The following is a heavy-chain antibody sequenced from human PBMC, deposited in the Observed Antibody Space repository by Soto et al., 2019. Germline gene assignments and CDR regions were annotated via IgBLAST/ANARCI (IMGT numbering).Heavy chain of an antibody. V-gene: IGHV3-30*18. CDR2: ISYDGSNK. J-gene: IGHJ4*02. CDR1: GFTFSSYG. D-gene: IGHD1-7*01. Sequence: GGSLRLSCAASGFTFSSYGMHWVRQAPGKGLEWVAVISYDGSNKYYTDSVQGRFTISRDNSKNSLYLQMNSLRAEDTAVYYCAKEGIDWNYGSAFDFWGQGTLVTVSS. CDR3: AKEGIDWNYGSAFDF.